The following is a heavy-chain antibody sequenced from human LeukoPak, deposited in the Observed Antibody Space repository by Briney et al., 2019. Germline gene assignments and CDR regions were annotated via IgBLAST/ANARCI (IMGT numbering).Heavy chain of an antibody. J-gene: IGHJ1*01. V-gene: IGHV1-2*02. D-gene: IGHD6-13*01. Sequence: ASVKVSCKASGYTFSGYYMHWVRQVPGQGLERMGWVNPNSGGTNYAQKFQGRVTMTRDTPISTAYMELSRLRSDDTAVYYCARGYPLSTTAAGTYFQHWGQGTLVTVSS. CDR3: ARGYPLSTTAAGTYFQH. CDR2: VNPNSGGT. CDR1: GYTFSGYY.